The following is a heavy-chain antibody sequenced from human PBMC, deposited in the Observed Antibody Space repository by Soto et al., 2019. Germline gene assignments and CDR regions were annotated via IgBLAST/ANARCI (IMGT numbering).Heavy chain of an antibody. Sequence: QPGGSLRLSCAASGFTFSSFAMSWVRQAPGKGLDWVSAISGSGGSTYSADSVKGRFTISRDNSKNTLYLQMSSLRSEDTAVYYCARGTTVVTPGTWRAPFYYYGMDVWGQGTTVTVSS. CDR3: ARGTTVVTPGTWRAPFYYYGMDV. CDR1: GFTFSSFA. J-gene: IGHJ6*02. D-gene: IGHD4-17*01. CDR2: ISGSGGST. V-gene: IGHV3-23*01.